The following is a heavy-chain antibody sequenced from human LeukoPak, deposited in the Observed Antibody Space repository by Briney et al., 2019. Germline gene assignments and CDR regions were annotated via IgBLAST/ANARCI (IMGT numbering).Heavy chain of an antibody. V-gene: IGHV3-7*01. J-gene: IGHJ6*02. Sequence: GGSLRLSCAASGFTLSAHWMSWVRQAPGKGLEWVANIKEDGSEKYYVDSVRGRFTISRDNVKNSLYLQMNSLRAEDTAVYYCARIPCSGGSCYLYYYGMDVWGQGTTVTVSS. CDR2: IKEDGSEK. D-gene: IGHD2-15*01. CDR1: GFTLSAHW. CDR3: ARIPCSGGSCYLYYYGMDV.